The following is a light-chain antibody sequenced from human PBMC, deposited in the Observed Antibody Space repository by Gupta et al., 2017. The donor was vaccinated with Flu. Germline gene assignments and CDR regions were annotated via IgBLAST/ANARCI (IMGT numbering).Light chain of an antibody. CDR2: QAS. CDR1: QSVSSW. J-gene: IGKJ1*01. V-gene: IGKV1-5*03. Sequence: DIQMTQSPPTLSASVGDRVTITCRASQSVSSWLAWYQQKPGQAPNLLIYQASSLEGGVPSRFSGGGSGTEFTLTISSVQPDDFAAYYCQQYNSYPWTFGQGTNVEIK. CDR3: QQYNSYPWT.